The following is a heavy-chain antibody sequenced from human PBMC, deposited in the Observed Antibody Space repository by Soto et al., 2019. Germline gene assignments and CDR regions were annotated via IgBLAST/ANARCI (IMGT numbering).Heavy chain of an antibody. CDR3: ILDQFDH. V-gene: IGHV3-15*01. CDR2: IKTKTDGGTT. J-gene: IGHJ5*02. CDR1: GFTFTNAW. Sequence: GGSLRLSCATSGFTFTNAWMSWVRQAPGKGLEWIGRIKTKTDGGTTDYGTPVKGRFTISRDDSKNTVYLQMNSLITDDTAIYYCILDQFDHWGQGTLVTVSS.